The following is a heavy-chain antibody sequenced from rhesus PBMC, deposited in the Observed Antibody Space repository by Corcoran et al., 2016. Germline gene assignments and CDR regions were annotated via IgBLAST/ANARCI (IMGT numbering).Heavy chain of an antibody. V-gene: IGHV4S10*01. CDR1: GDSISDSFW. CDR3: ARSRWYFDL. Sequence: QVQLQESGPGVVKPSETLSLTCAVPGDSISDSFWWTWLRQPPGKGLEWIGYIYGSSASTYYNPSLKSRVTISKDTSKNQFSLKLNSVTAADTAVYYCARSRWYFDLWGPGTPITISS. J-gene: IGHJ2*01. CDR2: IYGSSAST.